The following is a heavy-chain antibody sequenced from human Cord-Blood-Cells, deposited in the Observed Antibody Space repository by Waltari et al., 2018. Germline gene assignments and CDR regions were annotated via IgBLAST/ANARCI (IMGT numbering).Heavy chain of an antibody. D-gene: IGHD6-13*01. CDR2: IYYSGRT. V-gene: IGHV4-39*01. J-gene: IGHJ4*02. CDR1: GGSISSSSYY. CDR3: ARPYSSSWYYFDY. Sequence: QLQLQESGPELVKPSETLSLTCTVSGGSISSSSYYWGWIRQPPGKGLEWTGIIYYSGRTYYNPSLKSRVTISVDTSKNQFSLKLSSVTAADTAVYYCARPYSSSWYYFDYWGQGTLVTVSS.